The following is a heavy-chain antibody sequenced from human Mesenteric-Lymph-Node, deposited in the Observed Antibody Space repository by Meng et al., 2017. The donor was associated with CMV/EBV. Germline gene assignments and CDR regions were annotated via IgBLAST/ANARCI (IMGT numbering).Heavy chain of an antibody. CDR1: GYIFTTHG. CDR3: ARGPRYNWNGIDY. Sequence: ASVKVSCKASGYIFTTHGISWVRQATGQGLEWMGWMNPNSGNTGYAQKFQGRVTMTRNTSISTAYMELSSLRSEDTAVYYCARGPRYNWNGIDYWGQGTLVTVSS. D-gene: IGHD1-20*01. J-gene: IGHJ4*02. V-gene: IGHV1-8*02. CDR2: MNPNSGNT.